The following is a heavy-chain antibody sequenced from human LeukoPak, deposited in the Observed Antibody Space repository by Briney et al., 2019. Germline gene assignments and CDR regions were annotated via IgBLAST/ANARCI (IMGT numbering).Heavy chain of an antibody. CDR2: IYHSGST. J-gene: IGHJ6*03. CDR3: ARGAVSSSEMFGYYYMDV. CDR1: GYSISSGYY. V-gene: IGHV4-38-2*02. D-gene: IGHD3-10*02. Sequence: SETLTLTCTVSGYSISSGYYWGWIRRPPGKGLEWIGIIYHSGSTYYNPSLKSRVTISVDTSKNQFSLKLSSVTAADTAVYYCARGAVSSSEMFGYYYMDVWGKGTTVTVSS.